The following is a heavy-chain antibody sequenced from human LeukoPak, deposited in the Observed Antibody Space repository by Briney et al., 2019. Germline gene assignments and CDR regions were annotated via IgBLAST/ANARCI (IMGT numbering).Heavy chain of an antibody. CDR3: AKGGGRDIVVVVA. CDR2: ISGSGGST. V-gene: IGHV3-23*01. CDR1: GFTFSSYA. Sequence: GGSLRLSCVASGFTFSSYAMSWVRQAPGKGLELVSAISGSGGSTYYADSVKGRFTISRDNSKNTLYLQMNSLRAEDTAVYYCAKGGGRDIVVVVAWGQGTLVTVSS. D-gene: IGHD2-15*01. J-gene: IGHJ4*02.